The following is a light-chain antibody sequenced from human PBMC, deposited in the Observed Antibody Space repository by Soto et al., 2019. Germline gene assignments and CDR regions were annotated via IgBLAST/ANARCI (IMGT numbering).Light chain of an antibody. V-gene: IGKV1-27*01. CDR3: QKCKVAPFT. CDR2: AAS. Sequence: DIQMTQSPSSLSALVGDRVTITCRASQDIGNFLAWYQQKPGKVPKLLIYAASTLQSGVPSRFSGSGSGTDFTLTISSLQPEDVATYYCQKCKVAPFTFGGGTKVDIK. CDR1: QDIGNF. J-gene: IGKJ4*01.